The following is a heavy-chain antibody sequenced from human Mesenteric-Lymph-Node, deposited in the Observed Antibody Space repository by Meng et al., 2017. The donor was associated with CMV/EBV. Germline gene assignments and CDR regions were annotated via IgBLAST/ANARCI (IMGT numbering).Heavy chain of an antibody. CDR3: ARDNSYGSGTSFDY. CDR2: IYHSGRT. J-gene: IGHJ4*02. Sequence: VSGESIRTTNWWSWVRQHPGKGLEWIGEIYHSGRTNYNPSLKSRVTMLVDKSDNQFSLTLSSVTAADTAVYYCARDNSYGSGTSFDYWGQGTMVTVSS. D-gene: IGHD3-10*01. CDR1: GESIRTTNW. V-gene: IGHV4-4*02.